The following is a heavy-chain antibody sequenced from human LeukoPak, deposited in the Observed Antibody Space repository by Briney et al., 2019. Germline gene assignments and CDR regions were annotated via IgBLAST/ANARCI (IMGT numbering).Heavy chain of an antibody. CDR1: GFAFSSCW. D-gene: IGHD3-9*01. CDR2: INGDGSST. V-gene: IGHV3-74*01. CDR3: ARGVVRYFDY. J-gene: IGHJ4*02. Sequence: GGSLRLSCAASGFAFSSCWMHWVRQAPGKGLVWVSRINGDGSSTGYADSVKGRFTISRDNAKNSLYLQMNSLRAEDTAVYYCARGVVRYFDYWGQGALVTVSS.